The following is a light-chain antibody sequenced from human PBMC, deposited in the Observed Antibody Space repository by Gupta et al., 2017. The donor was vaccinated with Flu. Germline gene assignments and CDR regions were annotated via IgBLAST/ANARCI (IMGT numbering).Light chain of an antibody. J-gene: IGKJ1*01. Sequence: EIQMIQSPSTLSASVGDRVTSTCRDSQSISSWLDWYQQKPGKAPKLLIYTASSCEGGAPLRFSGTGSDTEFTLTRIRPQADDFANYYYRQYDSYWTFGQGTKVEIK. CDR2: TAS. V-gene: IGKV1-5*03. CDR3: RQYDSYWT. CDR1: QSISSW.